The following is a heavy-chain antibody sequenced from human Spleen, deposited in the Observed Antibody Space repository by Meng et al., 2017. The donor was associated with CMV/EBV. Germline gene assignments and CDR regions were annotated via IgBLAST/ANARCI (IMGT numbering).Heavy chain of an antibody. J-gene: IGHJ3*02. V-gene: IGHV3-20*04. CDR1: GFTFDDYG. D-gene: IGHD1-7*01. CDR2: IKWNGGST. CDR3: AREGITGTAESI. Sequence: GESLKISCAASGFTFDDYGMSWVRQAPGKGLEWVSGIKWNGGSTGYADSVKGRFTISRDNAKNSLYLQMNSLRAEDTAVYYCAREGITGTAESIWGQGTMVTVSS.